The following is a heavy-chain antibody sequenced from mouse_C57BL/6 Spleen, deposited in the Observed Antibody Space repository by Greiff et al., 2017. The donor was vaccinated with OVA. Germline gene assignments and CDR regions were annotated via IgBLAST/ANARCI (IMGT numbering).Heavy chain of an antibody. V-gene: IGHV1-72*01. J-gene: IGHJ4*01. CDR3: AREDITTEYYYAMDY. Sequence: VQLQQPGAELVKPGASVKLSCKASGYTFTSYWMHWVKQRPGRGLEWIGRIEPNSGGTKYNEKFKSKATLTVDTPSSTAYMQLGSLTSEDSAVYYCAREDITTEYYYAMDYWGQGTSVTVSS. D-gene: IGHD1-1*01. CDR2: IEPNSGGT. CDR1: GYTFTSYW.